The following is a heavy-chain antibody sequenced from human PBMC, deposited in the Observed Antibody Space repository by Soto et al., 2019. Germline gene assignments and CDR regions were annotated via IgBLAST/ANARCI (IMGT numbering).Heavy chain of an antibody. CDR2: SIPIFGTA. CDR1: GGTFSSDA. D-gene: IGHD5-12*01. CDR3: TRGDYYYYGMDV. V-gene: IGHV1-69*06. J-gene: IGHJ6*02. Sequence: ASVKVSCNGSGGTFSSDAISWMLETPGQGLELMGGSIPIFGTANYAQKFQGRVTITADKSTSTAYMELSSLRSEDTAVYYCTRGDYYYYGMDVWGQGTTVTVSS.